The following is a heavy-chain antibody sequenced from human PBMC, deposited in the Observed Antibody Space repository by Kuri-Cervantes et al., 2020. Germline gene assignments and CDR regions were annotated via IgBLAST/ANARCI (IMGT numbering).Heavy chain of an antibody. CDR2: MNPNSGNT. Sequence: ASVKVSCKASGYTFTSYDINWVRQATGQGLEWMGWMNPNSGNTGYAQKFQGRVTMTRNTSISTAYMELSSLRSEDTAVYYCARAEVDTAMVTSYYYYYMDVWGKGTTVTVSS. D-gene: IGHD5-18*01. CDR1: GYTFTSYD. J-gene: IGHJ6*03. CDR3: ARAEVDTAMVTSYYYYYMDV. V-gene: IGHV1-8*02.